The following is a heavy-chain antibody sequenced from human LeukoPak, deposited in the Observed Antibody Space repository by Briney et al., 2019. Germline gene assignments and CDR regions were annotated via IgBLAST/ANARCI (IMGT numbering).Heavy chain of an antibody. CDR3: ARGGSITIFGVVIQYFDY. CDR1: GFTFRSYS. CDR2: ISSSSSYI. Sequence: GGSLRLSWAASGFTFRSYSMNWVRQAPGKGLEWVSSISSSSSYIYYADSVKGRFTISRDNAKNSLYLQMNSLRAEDTAVYYCARGGSITIFGVVIQYFDYWGQGTLVTVSS. J-gene: IGHJ4*02. V-gene: IGHV3-21*01. D-gene: IGHD3-3*01.